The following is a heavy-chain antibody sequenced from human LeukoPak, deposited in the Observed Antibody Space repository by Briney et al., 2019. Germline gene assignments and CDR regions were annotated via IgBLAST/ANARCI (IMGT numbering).Heavy chain of an antibody. CDR2: ISYDARNK. V-gene: IGHV3-30*02. CDR3: AAEEFQVSHAFDI. D-gene: IGHD3-10*01. Sequence: PGGSLRLSCAASGFTFNRHGMHWLRQAPGKGLEWVAFISYDARNKYYGDPVKGRFTISRDNSKNTLYLQMISLRTEDTAVYFCAAEEFQVSHAFDIWGQGTMVTVSS. J-gene: IGHJ3*02. CDR1: GFTFNRHG.